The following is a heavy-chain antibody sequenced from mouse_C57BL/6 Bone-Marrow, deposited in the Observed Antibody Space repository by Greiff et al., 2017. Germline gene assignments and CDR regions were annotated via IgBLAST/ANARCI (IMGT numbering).Heavy chain of an antibody. CDR2: IDPSDSYT. D-gene: IGHD1-1*01. J-gene: IGHJ1*03. CDR3: ARPLITTVVGDWYFDV. CDR1: GYTFTSYW. V-gene: IGHV1-59*01. Sequence: VQLQQSGAELVRPGTSVKLSCKASGYTFTSYWMHWVKQRPGQGLEWIGVIDPSDSYTNYNQKFKGKATLTVDTSSSTAYMQLSSLTSEDSAVYYCARPLITTVVGDWYFDVWGTGTTVTVSS.